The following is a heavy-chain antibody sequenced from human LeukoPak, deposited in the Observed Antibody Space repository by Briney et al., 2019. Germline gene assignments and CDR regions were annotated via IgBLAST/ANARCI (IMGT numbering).Heavy chain of an antibody. CDR1: GYTFTSYD. CDR3: ARGLPRITIFGVAFDY. D-gene: IGHD3-3*01. CDR2: MNPNSGNT. J-gene: IGHJ4*02. Sequence: PSVKVSCKASGYTFTSYDINWVRQATGQGLEWMGWMNPNSGNTGYAQKFQGRVTMTRNTSISTAYMELSSLRSEDTAVYYCARGLPRITIFGVAFDYWGQGTMVTVSS. V-gene: IGHV1-8*01.